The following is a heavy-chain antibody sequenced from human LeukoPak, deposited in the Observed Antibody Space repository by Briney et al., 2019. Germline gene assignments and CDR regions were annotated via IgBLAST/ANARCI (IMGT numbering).Heavy chain of an antibody. J-gene: IGHJ4*02. CDR2: IRYDGTIK. V-gene: IGHV3-30*02. CDR3: AKEGTASKPSDLDY. CDR1: GYTFTDYG. Sequence: GGSLRLSCAASGYTFTDYGMHWVRQAPGKGLEWLTFIRYDGTIKYYADSVKGGFTISRDNSKNTLYLQMNSLRPEDTAVYYCAKEGTASKPSDLDYWGQGTLVTVSS. D-gene: IGHD1/OR15-1a*01.